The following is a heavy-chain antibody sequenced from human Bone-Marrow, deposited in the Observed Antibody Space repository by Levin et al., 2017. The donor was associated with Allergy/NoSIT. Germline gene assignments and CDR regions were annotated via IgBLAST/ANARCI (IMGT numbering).Heavy chain of an antibody. V-gene: IGHV4-59*13. Sequence: RASETLSLTCTVSGVSISSSYWSWIRQPPGKGLEWIGSVYYSGTTNYNPSLKSRVTISVDTSKNQFSLNLASVTAADTAVYYCARSLNSGTFYNPFDYWGRGTLVTVSS. J-gene: IGHJ4*02. CDR2: VYYSGTT. D-gene: IGHD3-10*01. CDR3: ARSLNSGTFYNPFDY. CDR1: GVSISSSY.